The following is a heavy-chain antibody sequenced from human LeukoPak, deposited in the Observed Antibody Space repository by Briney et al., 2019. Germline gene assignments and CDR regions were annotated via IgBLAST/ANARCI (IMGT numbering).Heavy chain of an antibody. CDR2: IYYSGST. J-gene: IGHJ5*02. CDR3: ARGRRGSYRYSWFDP. D-gene: IGHD3-16*02. Sequence: SQTLSLTCTVSGGSISSGGYYWNWIRQHPGKGLEWIGYIYYSGSTYYNPSLKSRVTISVDTSKNQFSLKLSSVTAADTAVYYCARGRRGSYRYSWFDPWGQGTLVTVSS. V-gene: IGHV4-31*03. CDR1: GGSISSGGYY.